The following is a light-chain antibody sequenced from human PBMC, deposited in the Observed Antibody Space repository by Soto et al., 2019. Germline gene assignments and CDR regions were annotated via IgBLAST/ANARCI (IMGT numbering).Light chain of an antibody. CDR1: QSVSSSY. CDR3: QQRTNWPGIT. Sequence: EIVLTQSPGTLSLSPGERATLSCKASQSVSSSYLAWYQQKPGQATRLLIYGASSRANGVPDRFSGSGSGTDFTLTISRLEPEDFAVYYCQQRTNWPGITFGQGTRLEIK. CDR2: GAS. V-gene: IGKV3D-20*02. J-gene: IGKJ5*01.